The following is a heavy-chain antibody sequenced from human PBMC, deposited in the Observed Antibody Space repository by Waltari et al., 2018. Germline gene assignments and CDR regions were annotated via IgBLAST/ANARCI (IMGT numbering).Heavy chain of an antibody. CDR3: ARDRGSGWPLDY. CDR1: GYTFGGYF. CDR2: IKPNSGST. D-gene: IGHD6-19*01. J-gene: IGHJ4*02. V-gene: IGHV1-2*02. Sequence: QVQLVQSGAEVKKPGASVKVSCKASGYTFGGYFIHWVRQAPGQGLEWMGGIKPNSGSTNDAQNFQARVTMTRDTSITTAYMELSSLRSDDTAVYYCARDRGSGWPLDYWGQGTLVTVSS.